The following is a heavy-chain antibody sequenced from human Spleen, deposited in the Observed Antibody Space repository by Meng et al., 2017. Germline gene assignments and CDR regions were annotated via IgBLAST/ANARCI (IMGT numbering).Heavy chain of an antibody. CDR1: GGTFSSYS. V-gene: IGHV1-69*08. CDR2: IVPILGKV. D-gene: IGHD4-17*01. CDR3: ARVDYGDYAIDY. Sequence: SVKVSCKASGGTFSSYSVSWVRQAPGQGLEWMGRIVPILGKVDYAQKFQGRVTITADKSTSTAYMELSSLRSEDTAVYYCARVDYGDYAIDYWGQGTLVTVSS. J-gene: IGHJ4*02.